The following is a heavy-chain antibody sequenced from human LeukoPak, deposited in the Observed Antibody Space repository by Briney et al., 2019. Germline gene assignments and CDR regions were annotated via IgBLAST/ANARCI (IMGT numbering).Heavy chain of an antibody. J-gene: IGHJ3*02. Sequence: PSETLSLTCSVSGGSISNFYWSWIRLSPEKGLEWIGYVDDSGSTSYNPSLKSRVTISIDTSKNQFSLRLRSVAAADTAVYYCAKSNGYGLVDIWGQGTMVTVSS. CDR1: GGSISNFY. D-gene: IGHD3-10*01. CDR3: AKSNGYGLVDI. CDR2: VDDSGST. V-gene: IGHV4-59*01.